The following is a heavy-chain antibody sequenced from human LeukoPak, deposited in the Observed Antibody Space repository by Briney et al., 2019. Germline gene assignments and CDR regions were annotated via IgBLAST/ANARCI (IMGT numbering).Heavy chain of an antibody. Sequence: PGGSLRLSCAASGFTFSSYGMHWVRQAPGKGLEWLSFIRYDGTNKYYADSVKGRFTISRDNSKSTLYLQMNSLRAEDTAVYYCAKGGYYYDSSGYYYFDYWGQGTLVTVSS. CDR1: GFTFSSYG. D-gene: IGHD3-22*01. CDR3: AKGGYYYDSSGYYYFDY. CDR2: IRYDGTNK. J-gene: IGHJ4*02. V-gene: IGHV3-30*02.